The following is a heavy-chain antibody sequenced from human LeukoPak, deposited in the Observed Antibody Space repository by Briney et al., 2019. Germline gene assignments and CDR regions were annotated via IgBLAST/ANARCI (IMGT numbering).Heavy chain of an antibody. V-gene: IGHV3-30*02. Sequence: GGSLRLSCAASGFPFSDYVMHWVRQAPGKGLEWVAVIRYDGNNKYYADSVKGRFTITRDNSKNMLYLQMNSLGTEDTAVYYCAKDRWGAVASFDYWGQGTLVTVSS. CDR1: GFPFSDYV. D-gene: IGHD6-19*01. J-gene: IGHJ4*02. CDR3: AKDRWGAVASFDY. CDR2: IRYDGNNK.